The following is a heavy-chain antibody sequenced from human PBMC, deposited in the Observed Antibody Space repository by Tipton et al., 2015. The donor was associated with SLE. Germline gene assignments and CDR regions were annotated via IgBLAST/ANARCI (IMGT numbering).Heavy chain of an antibody. CDR3: ASARRDWDSYYYYYYYMDV. CDR1: GFTVSTSY. CDR2: IYSAGST. V-gene: IGHV3-53*01. Sequence: QLVQSGGGLVQPGGSPRLSCAASGFTVSTSYMSWVRQAPGKGLEWVSIIYSAGSTFYADSVKGRFTVSRDNSKNTLYLQMNSLRAEDTAVYYCASARRDWDSYYYYYYYMDVWGKGTTVTVSS. D-gene: IGHD3/OR15-3a*01. J-gene: IGHJ6*03.